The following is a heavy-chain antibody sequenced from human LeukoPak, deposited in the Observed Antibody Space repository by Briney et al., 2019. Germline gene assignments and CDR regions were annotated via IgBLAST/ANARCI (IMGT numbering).Heavy chain of an antibody. Sequence: KASETLSLTCAVSGGSITSSNWWSWVRQPPGKGLEWIGEIYHSGTTNYNPSLKNRVTMSVDTSRNQISLNLSSVTAADTAFYYCAREEYSSDWYGHDSWGQGTLVTVSS. D-gene: IGHD6-13*01. CDR3: AREEYSSDWYGHDS. CDR1: GGSITSSNW. J-gene: IGHJ4*02. V-gene: IGHV4-4*02. CDR2: IYHSGTT.